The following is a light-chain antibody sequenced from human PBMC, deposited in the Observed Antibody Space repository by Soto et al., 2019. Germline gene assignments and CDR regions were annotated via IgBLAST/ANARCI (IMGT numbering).Light chain of an antibody. CDR1: SSDVGGYDY. J-gene: IGLJ2*01. Sequence: QSALTQPASVSGSPGQSITISCTGTSSDVGGYDYVSWYQQHPGTAPKLMVYDVINRPSGVSIRFSGSKSGNTASLTIAGLQAEDEADYYCRSFTSSSTVLFGGGTKLTVL. CDR3: RSFTSSSTVL. V-gene: IGLV2-14*01. CDR2: DVI.